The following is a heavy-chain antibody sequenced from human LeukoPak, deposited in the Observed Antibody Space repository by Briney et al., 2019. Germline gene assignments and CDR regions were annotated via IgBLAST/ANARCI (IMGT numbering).Heavy chain of an antibody. V-gene: IGHV3-23*01. CDR1: GFTFSSYA. Sequence: GGSLRLSCAASGFTFSSYAMSWVRQAPGKGLEWVSAISGSGGSTYYADSVKGRFTISRDNSKNTLYLQMNSLRAEDTAVYYCAKDTIVVVPAAIVGAFDIWGQGTMVTVSS. CDR3: AKDTIVVVPAAIVGAFDI. CDR2: ISGSGGST. J-gene: IGHJ3*02. D-gene: IGHD2-2*01.